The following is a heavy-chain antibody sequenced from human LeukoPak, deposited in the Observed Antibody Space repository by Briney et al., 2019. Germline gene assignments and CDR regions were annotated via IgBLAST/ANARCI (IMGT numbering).Heavy chain of an antibody. CDR1: GFTFSSYS. D-gene: IGHD2-2*01. CDR3: TKDRPHFIVVIPAAIEGAFDI. Sequence: PGGSLRLSCAASGFTFSSYSMNWVRQAPGKGLEWVSYISSSSSTIYYADSVKGRFTISRDNAKNSLYLQMNSLRAEDTAVYYCTKDRPHFIVVIPAAIEGAFDIWGHGTMVTVSS. CDR2: ISSSSSTI. V-gene: IGHV3-48*01. J-gene: IGHJ3*02.